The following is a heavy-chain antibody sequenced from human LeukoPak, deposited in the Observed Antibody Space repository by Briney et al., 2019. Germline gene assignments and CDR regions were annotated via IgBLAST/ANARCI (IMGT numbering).Heavy chain of an antibody. CDR3: VRHGLGSSWFGFDY. CDR1: GYIFTTYW. J-gene: IGHJ4*02. CDR2: IYPGDSDP. D-gene: IGHD6-13*01. Sequence: GEPLKISCKGSGYIFTTYWIGWVRQMHGKGLEWLGIIYPGDSDPRYSPSFQGQVTISADESISTAYLQWSSLKASDSAMYYCVRHGLGSSWFGFDYWGQGTLVTVSS. V-gene: IGHV5-51*01.